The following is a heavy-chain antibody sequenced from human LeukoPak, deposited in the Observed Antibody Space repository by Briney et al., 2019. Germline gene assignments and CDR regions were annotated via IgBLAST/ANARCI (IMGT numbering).Heavy chain of an antibody. D-gene: IGHD1-20*01. CDR1: GVSISSGNYY. Sequence: SETLSLTCTVSGVSISSGNYYWSWIRQPPGKGLEWIGEINHSGSTNYNPSLKSRVTISVDTSKNQFSLKLSSVTAADTAVYYCARESQKYNWNDYWFDPWGQGTLVTVSS. J-gene: IGHJ5*02. CDR3: ARESQKYNWNDYWFDP. CDR2: INHSGST. V-gene: IGHV4-39*07.